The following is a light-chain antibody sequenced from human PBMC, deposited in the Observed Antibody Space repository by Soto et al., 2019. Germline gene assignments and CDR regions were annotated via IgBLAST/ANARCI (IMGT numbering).Light chain of an antibody. V-gene: IGKV3-11*01. Sequence: EIVLTQSPATLSLSPGERATLSCRASLSVSSYLAWYQQKPGQAPRLLIYDASNRATGIPARFSGSGSGTDFTLTIISLEPEDFAVYYSQLRTNRLAFGGGTKVEIK. CDR1: LSVSSY. CDR3: QLRTNRLA. CDR2: DAS. J-gene: IGKJ4*01.